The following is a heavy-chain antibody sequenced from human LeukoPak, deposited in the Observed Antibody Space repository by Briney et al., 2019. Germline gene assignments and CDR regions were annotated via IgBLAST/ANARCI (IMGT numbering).Heavy chain of an antibody. J-gene: IGHJ5*02. CDR3: ARDEVVRGSFSNWFDP. CDR1: GGTFISYA. V-gene: IGHV1-69*13. CDR2: IIPIFGTA. Sequence: ASVKVSCKASGGTFISYAISWVRQAPGQGLEWMRGIIPIFGTANYAQKFQGRVTITADESTSTAYMELSSLRSEDTAVYYCARDEVVRGSFSNWFDPWGQGTLVTVSS. D-gene: IGHD1-26*01.